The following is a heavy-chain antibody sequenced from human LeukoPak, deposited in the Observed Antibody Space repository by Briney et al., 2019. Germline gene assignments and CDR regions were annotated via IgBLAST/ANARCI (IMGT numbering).Heavy chain of an antibody. D-gene: IGHD3-22*01. CDR3: AKDRVPNYYDSSGDDY. V-gene: IGHV3-30*18. J-gene: IGHJ4*02. CDR1: GFTFSSYG. Sequence: GRSLRLSCAASGFTFSSYGMHWVRQAPGKGLEWVAVISYDGSNKYYADSVKGRFTISRDNSKNTLYLQMNSLRAEDTAVYYCAKDRVPNYYDSSGDDYWGQGTLVTVSS. CDR2: ISYDGSNK.